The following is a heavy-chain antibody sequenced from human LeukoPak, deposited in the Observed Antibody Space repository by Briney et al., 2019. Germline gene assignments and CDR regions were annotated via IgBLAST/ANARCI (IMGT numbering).Heavy chain of an antibody. V-gene: IGHV3-7*01. Sequence: PGGSLRLSCAASGFTFSSYAMSWVRQAPGKGLEWVANIKQDGSEKYYVDSVKGRFTISRGNAKNSLYLQMNSLRAEDTAVYYCARGTPWADYWGQGTLVTVSS. CDR3: ARGTPWADY. J-gene: IGHJ4*02. D-gene: IGHD1-14*01. CDR1: GFTFSSYA. CDR2: IKQDGSEK.